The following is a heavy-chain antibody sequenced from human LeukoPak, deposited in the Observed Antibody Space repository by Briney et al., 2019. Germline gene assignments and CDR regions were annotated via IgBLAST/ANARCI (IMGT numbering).Heavy chain of an antibody. V-gene: IGHV4-59*01. J-gene: IGHJ5*02. Sequence: SETLSLTCTASGGSISSYYWSWIRQPPGKGLEGIGYIYYSGSTNYNPSLKSRVTISVDTSKNQFSLKLSSVTAADTAVYYCARSNRGYSSSRGWFDPWGQGTLVTVSS. CDR1: GGSISSYY. CDR3: ARSNRGYSSSRGWFDP. CDR2: IYYSGST. D-gene: IGHD6-13*01.